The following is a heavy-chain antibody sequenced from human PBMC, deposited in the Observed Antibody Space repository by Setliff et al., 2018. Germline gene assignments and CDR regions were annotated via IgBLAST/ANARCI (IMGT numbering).Heavy chain of an antibody. Sequence: ASVKVSCKSSGYTFTSYGISWMRQAPGQGLECMGRINPNNGGTNYAQKFQGRVTLTRDTSITTVYMELSTLTSDDTAVYYCVREGLSFGPGCCPNWLDPWGQGTLVTVSS. J-gene: IGHJ5*02. V-gene: IGHV1-2*06. CDR1: GYTFTSYG. D-gene: IGHD3-3*01. CDR2: INPNNGGT. CDR3: VREGLSFGPGCCPNWLDP.